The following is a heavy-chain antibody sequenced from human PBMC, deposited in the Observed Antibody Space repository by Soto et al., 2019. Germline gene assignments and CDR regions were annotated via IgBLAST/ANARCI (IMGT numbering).Heavy chain of an antibody. J-gene: IGHJ4*02. D-gene: IGHD5-18*01. Sequence: PSETLSLTCVVSGGSINSGYYYWSWIRQPPGKGLEWIGNIYQSGSTNYNPSLKSRATISVDKSKNQFSLKLTSVTAADTAVYYCAAHSGSTYGPLDYWGQGTLVTVSS. V-gene: IGHV4-30-2*01. CDR3: AAHSGSTYGPLDY. CDR1: GGSINSGYYY. CDR2: IYQSGST.